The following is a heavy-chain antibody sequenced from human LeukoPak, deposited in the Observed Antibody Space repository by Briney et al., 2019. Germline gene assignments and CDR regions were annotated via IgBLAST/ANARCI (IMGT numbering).Heavy chain of an antibody. CDR3: XXXVPYQRAAAGFFDY. CDR2: IYYSGST. J-gene: IGHJ4*02. D-gene: IGHD6-13*01. CDR1: GGSISSYY. V-gene: IGHV4-59*01. Sequence: SETLSLTCTVSGGSISSYYWSWIRQPPGKGLEWIGYIYYSGSTNYNPSLKSRVTISVDTSKNQFSLKLSSVTAADTAVYYCXXXVPYQRAAAGFFDYWGQGTLVTVSS.